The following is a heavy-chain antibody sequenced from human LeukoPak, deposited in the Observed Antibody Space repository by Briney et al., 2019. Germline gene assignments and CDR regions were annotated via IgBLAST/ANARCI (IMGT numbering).Heavy chain of an antibody. CDR3: ATSVRYFDWFYYYYGMDV. D-gene: IGHD3-9*01. CDR1: GYTFTSYG. Sequence: GASVKVSCKASGYTFTSYGISGVRQVPGQGLEWMGWISAYNGNTNYAQKLQGRVTMTTDTSTSTAYMELRSLRSDDTAVYYCATSVRYFDWFYYYYGMDVWGQGTTVTVSS. J-gene: IGHJ6*02. CDR2: ISAYNGNT. V-gene: IGHV1-18*01.